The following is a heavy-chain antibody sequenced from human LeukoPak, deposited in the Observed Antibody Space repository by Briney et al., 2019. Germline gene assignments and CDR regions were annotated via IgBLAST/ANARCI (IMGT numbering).Heavy chain of an antibody. D-gene: IGHD1-26*01. J-gene: IGHJ5*02. Sequence: SETLSLTCAVYGGSFSGYYWSWIRQPPGKGLEWIGEINHSGSTNYNPSLKGRVTISVDTSKNQFSLKLSSVTAADTAVYYCASHADTNWFDPWGQGTLVTVSS. CDR3: ASHADTNWFDP. V-gene: IGHV4-34*01. CDR1: GGSFSGYY. CDR2: INHSGST.